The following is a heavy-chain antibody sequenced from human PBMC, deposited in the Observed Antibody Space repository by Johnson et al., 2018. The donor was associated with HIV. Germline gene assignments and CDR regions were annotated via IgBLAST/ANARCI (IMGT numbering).Heavy chain of an antibody. CDR2: IRYDGSNK. CDR1: GFTFNNYG. V-gene: IGHV3-30*02. D-gene: IGHD2-21*02. J-gene: IGHJ3*02. Sequence: QVQLVESGGDVVQPGGSLRLSCAASGFTFNNYGMHWVRQAPGKGLGWVAFIRYDGSNKYYVDSVKGRFTISRDNSKNSLSLQMNSLRAEDTALYYCGRGEEAYCGGDCYSGAFDIWGHGTMVTVSS. CDR3: GRGEEAYCGGDCYSGAFDI.